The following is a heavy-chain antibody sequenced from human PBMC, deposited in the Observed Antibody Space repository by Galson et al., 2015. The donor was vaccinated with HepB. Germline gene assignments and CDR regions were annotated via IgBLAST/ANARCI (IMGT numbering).Heavy chain of an antibody. CDR3: AKNSKNSVGDYDYYYMDV. CDR1: GFTFSNYA. V-gene: IGHV3-23*01. CDR2: ISGSGFST. J-gene: IGHJ6*03. Sequence: SLRLSCAASGFTFSNYAISWVRQAPGKGLEWVSGISGSGFSTYYGDSVKGRFIISRDNSKNTLYLQMNSLRAEDTAVYYCAKNSKNSVGDYDYYYMDVWGKGTTVAVSS. D-gene: IGHD1-26*01.